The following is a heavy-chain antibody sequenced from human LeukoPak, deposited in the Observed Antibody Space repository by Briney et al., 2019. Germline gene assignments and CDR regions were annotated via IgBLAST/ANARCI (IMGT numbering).Heavy chain of an antibody. CDR3: ARHDYGDLPFFDY. D-gene: IGHD4-17*01. Sequence: GESLRISCKGSGYSFTSYWISWVRQMPGKGLEWVGRIDPSDSYTNYSPSFQGHVTISADKSISTAYLQWSSLKASDTAMYYCARHDYGDLPFFDYWGQGTLVTVSS. CDR1: GYSFTSYW. CDR2: IDPSDSYT. V-gene: IGHV5-10-1*01. J-gene: IGHJ4*02.